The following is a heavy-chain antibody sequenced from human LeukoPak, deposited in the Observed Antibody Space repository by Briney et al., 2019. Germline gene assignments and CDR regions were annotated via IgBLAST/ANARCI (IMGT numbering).Heavy chain of an antibody. CDR2: IYYTGT. CDR1: GGSISSSSYY. D-gene: IGHD1-7*01. J-gene: IGHJ5*02. Sequence: PSETLSLTCTVSGGSISSSSYYWGWIRQPPGKGLEWIGYIYYTGTSYNPSLKSRVTISADTSKNQFSLKLISVTAADTAVYYCARDLELLDPWGQGTLVTVSS. CDR3: ARDLELLDP. V-gene: IGHV4-61*05.